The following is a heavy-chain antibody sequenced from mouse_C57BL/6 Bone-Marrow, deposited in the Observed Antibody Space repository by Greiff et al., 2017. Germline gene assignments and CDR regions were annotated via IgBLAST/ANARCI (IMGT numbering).Heavy chain of an antibody. Sequence: DVMLVESGGDLVKPGGSLKLSCAASGFTFSSYGMSWVRQTPDKRLEWVATISSGGSYTYYPDSVKGRFTISRDNAKNTLYLQMSSLKSEDTAMYYCARHLYYGSSYCFAYWGQGTLVTVSA. CDR1: GFTFSSYG. V-gene: IGHV5-6*02. CDR2: ISSGGSYT. D-gene: IGHD1-1*01. J-gene: IGHJ3*01. CDR3: ARHLYYGSSYCFAY.